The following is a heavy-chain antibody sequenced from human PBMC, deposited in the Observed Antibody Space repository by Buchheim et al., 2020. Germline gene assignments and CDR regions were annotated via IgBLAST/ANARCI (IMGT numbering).Heavy chain of an antibody. V-gene: IGHV4-34*01. J-gene: IGHJ4*02. CDR2: INHSGST. Sequence: QVQLQQWGAGLLKPSEPLSLTCAVYGGSFSGYYWSWIRQPPGKGLEWIGEINHSGSTNYNPSLKSRVTISVDTSKNPFPLKLSSVTAADTAVYYCARGWGYCSSTSCYYDYWGQGTL. CDR3: ARGWGYCSSTSCYYDY. D-gene: IGHD2-2*01. CDR1: GGSFSGYY.